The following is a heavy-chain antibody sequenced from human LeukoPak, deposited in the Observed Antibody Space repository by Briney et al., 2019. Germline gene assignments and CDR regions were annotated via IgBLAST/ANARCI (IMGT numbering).Heavy chain of an antibody. CDR2: IYYSGST. D-gene: IGHD5-24*01. CDR1: GASISSYY. CDR3: ASRTAGHGSGY. Sequence: PSETLSLTCTVSGASISSYYWSWIRQPPGKGLEWIGHIYYSGSTNYNPSLKSRVTISVDTSKNQFSLNLNSVIAADTAMYYCASRTAGHGSGYWGQGVLVTVSS. V-gene: IGHV4-59*08. J-gene: IGHJ4*02.